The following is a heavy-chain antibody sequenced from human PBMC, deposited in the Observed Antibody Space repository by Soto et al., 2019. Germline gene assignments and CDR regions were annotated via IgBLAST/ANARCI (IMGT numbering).Heavy chain of an antibody. D-gene: IGHD3-16*02. CDR2: ISGSGGST. Sequence: GGSLRLSCAASGFTFSSYAMSWVRQAPGKGLEWVSAISGSGGSTYYADSVKDRFTISRDNSKNTLYLQTNSLRAEDTAVYYCATSPPLMITFGGVIVSPFDYWGQGTLVTVSS. CDR3: ATSPPLMITFGGVIVSPFDY. V-gene: IGHV3-23*01. J-gene: IGHJ4*02. CDR1: GFTFSSYA.